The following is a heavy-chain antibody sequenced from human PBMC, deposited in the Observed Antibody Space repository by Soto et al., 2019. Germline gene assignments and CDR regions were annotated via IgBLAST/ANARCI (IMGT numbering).Heavy chain of an antibody. D-gene: IGHD4-17*01. CDR3: AKDLAPWVTTGGGNYYYGMDV. CDR1: GFTFSSYG. Sequence: VQLVESGGVVVQPGGSLRLSCAASGFTFSSYGMHWVRQAPGKGLEWVAVISYDGSNKYYADSVKGRFTISRDNSKNTLYLQMNSLRAEDTAVYYCAKDLAPWVTTGGGNYYYGMDVWGQGTTVTVSS. CDR2: ISYDGSNK. J-gene: IGHJ6*02. V-gene: IGHV3-30*18.